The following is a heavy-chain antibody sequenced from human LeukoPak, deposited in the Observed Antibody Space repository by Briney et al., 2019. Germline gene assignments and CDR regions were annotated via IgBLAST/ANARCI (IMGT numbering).Heavy chain of an antibody. CDR1: GFTLNSYA. D-gene: IGHD2-15*01. Sequence: GRSLRLSCAASGFTLNSYAMHWVRQAPGKGLEYVSGIRSKGGSTYYVNSVKGRFTISRDNSKNTLYLQMNSLRAGDAAVYYCAKAPVTTCSGAYCYPFDYWSQGTLVTVSS. CDR3: AKAPVTTCSGAYCYPFDY. J-gene: IGHJ4*02. CDR2: IRSKGGST. V-gene: IGHV3-64*01.